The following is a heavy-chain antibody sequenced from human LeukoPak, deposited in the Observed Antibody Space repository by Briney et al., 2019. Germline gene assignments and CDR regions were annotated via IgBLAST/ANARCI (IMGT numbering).Heavy chain of an antibody. CDR1: GGSINSGDYY. D-gene: IGHD6-13*01. J-gene: IGHJ4*02. Sequence: KPSQTLSLTCTVSGGSINSGDYYWSWIRQPPGKGLEWIGEINHSGSTNYNPSLKSRVTISVDTSKNQFSLKLSSVTAADTAVYYCAGSSSWYVGTLDYWGQGTLVTVSS. V-gene: IGHV4-30-4*08. CDR2: INHSGST. CDR3: AGSSSWYVGTLDY.